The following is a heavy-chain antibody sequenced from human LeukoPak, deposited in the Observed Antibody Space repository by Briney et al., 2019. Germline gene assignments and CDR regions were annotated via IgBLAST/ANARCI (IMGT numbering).Heavy chain of an antibody. J-gene: IGHJ5*02. CDR1: GGTFSSYA. CDR2: IIPIFGTA. Sequence: SVKVSCEASGGTFSSYAISWVRQAPGQGLEWMGRIIPIFGTANYAQKFQGRVTITTDESTSTAYMELSSLRSEDTAVYYCARDQWCSGGSCYSGGNWFDPWGQGTLVTVSS. V-gene: IGHV1-69*05. D-gene: IGHD2-15*01. CDR3: ARDQWCSGGSCYSGGNWFDP.